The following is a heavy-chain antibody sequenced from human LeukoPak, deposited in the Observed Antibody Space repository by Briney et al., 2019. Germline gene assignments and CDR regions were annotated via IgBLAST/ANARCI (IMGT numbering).Heavy chain of an antibody. CDR2: IYNSGRT. CDR3: ATDSGGGYSWFDP. J-gene: IGHJ5*02. D-gene: IGHD1-26*01. Sequence: SETLSLTCTVSGGSISNYYWSWIRQPPGKGLEWIGYIYNSGRTNYNPSFKSRVTISVDTSKNQFSLKLNSVTAADTAVYYCATDSGGGYSWFDPWGQGNLVTVSS. V-gene: IGHV4-59*01. CDR1: GGSISNYY.